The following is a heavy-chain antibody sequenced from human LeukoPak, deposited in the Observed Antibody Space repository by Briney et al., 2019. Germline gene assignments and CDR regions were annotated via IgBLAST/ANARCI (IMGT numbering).Heavy chain of an antibody. CDR2: ISYDGSNK. Sequence: GGSLRLSCAASGFTFNNYAMSWVRQAPGKGLEWVAVISYDGSNKYYADSVKGRFTISRDNSKNTLYLQMNSLRAEDTAVYYCAKMAQNFDYWGQGTLVTVSS. D-gene: IGHD5-24*01. CDR1: GFTFNNYA. CDR3: AKMAQNFDY. J-gene: IGHJ4*02. V-gene: IGHV3-30*18.